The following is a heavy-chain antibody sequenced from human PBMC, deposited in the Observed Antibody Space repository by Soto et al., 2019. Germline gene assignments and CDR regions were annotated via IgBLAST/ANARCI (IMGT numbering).Heavy chain of an antibody. CDR3: ARGLEYYDILTGYWTLYGMDV. J-gene: IGHJ6*02. D-gene: IGHD3-9*01. V-gene: IGHV3-11*06. CDR1: GFTFSDYY. Sequence: PGGSLRLSCAASGFTFSDYYMSWIRQAPGKGLEWVSYISSSSSYTNYADSVKGRFTTSRDNAKNSLYLQMNSLRAEDTAVYYCARGLEYYDILTGYWTLYGMDVWGQGTTVTVSS. CDR2: ISSSSSYT.